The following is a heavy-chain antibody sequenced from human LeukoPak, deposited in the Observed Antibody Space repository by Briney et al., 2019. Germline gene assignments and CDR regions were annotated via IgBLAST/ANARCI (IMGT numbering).Heavy chain of an antibody. Sequence: GGSLRLSCAGAGFIFSSHSMNWVRQAPGKGLEWVSYISSSSTIYYADSVKGRFTISRDNAKSSLYLQMNSLRAEDTAVYYCARARSQYCSGGSCSPAGYYYYGMDVWGQGTTVTVSS. V-gene: IGHV3-48*04. CDR3: ARARSQYCSGGSCSPAGYYYYGMDV. CDR2: ISSSSTI. CDR1: GFIFSSHS. D-gene: IGHD2-15*01. J-gene: IGHJ6*02.